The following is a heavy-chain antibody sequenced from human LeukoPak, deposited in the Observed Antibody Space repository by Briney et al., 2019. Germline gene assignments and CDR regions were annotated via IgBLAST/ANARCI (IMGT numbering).Heavy chain of an antibody. CDR1: GFTFSSYA. D-gene: IGHD2-8*01. J-gene: IGHJ4*02. V-gene: IGHV3-23*01. Sequence: TGGSLRLSCAASGFTFSSYAMSWVRQAPGKGLEWVSAISGSGGSIYYADSVRSRFTISRDNSKNTLYLQMNSLRAEDTAVYYCAKISGMLDYWGQGTLVTVSS. CDR2: ISGSGGSI. CDR3: AKISGMLDY.